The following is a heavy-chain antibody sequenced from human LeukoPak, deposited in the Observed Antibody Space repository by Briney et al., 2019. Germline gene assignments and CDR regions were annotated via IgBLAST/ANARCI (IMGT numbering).Heavy chain of an antibody. CDR1: GYTFSSYG. V-gene: IGHV1-18*01. J-gene: IGHJ3*02. CDR3: ARDLARAYSYGYNAFDI. CDR2: ITAGNGNT. Sequence: ASVKVSFEASGYTFSSYGIGWVRPAPRQGLEWMGWITAGNGNTNYAQKVQGRVTMTTDTSTSTAYMELRSLRSDDTAVYFCARDLARAYSYGYNAFDIWGQGTMVTVSS. D-gene: IGHD5-18*01.